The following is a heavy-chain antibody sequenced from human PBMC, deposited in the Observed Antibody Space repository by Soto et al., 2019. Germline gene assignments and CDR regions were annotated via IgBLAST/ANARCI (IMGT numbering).Heavy chain of an antibody. J-gene: IGHJ5*02. CDR2: IDPSDSYT. D-gene: IGHD2-15*01. V-gene: IGHV5-10-1*01. CDR1: GYSFTIYW. CDR3: ARSWLCSGGSCYSNWFDP. Sequence: PGESLKISCKGSGYSFTIYWISWVRQMPGKGLEWMGRIDPSDSYTNYSPSFQGHVTISADKSISTAYLQWSSLKASDAAMYYCARSWLCSGGSCYSNWFDPWGQGTLVTVSS.